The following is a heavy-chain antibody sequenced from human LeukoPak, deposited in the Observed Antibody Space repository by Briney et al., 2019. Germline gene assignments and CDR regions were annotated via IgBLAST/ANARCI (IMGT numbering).Heavy chain of an antibody. J-gene: IGHJ4*02. V-gene: IGHV4-59*01. CDR3: ARVKDSSGDFDY. CDR2: IYYSGST. D-gene: IGHD3-22*01. Sequence: GSLRLSCAATGFIFSNYWMSWVRQAPGKGLEWIGYIYYSGSTNYNPSLKSRVTISVDTSKNQFSLKLSSVTAADTAVYYCARVKDSSGDFDYWGQGTLVTVSS. CDR1: GFIFSNYW.